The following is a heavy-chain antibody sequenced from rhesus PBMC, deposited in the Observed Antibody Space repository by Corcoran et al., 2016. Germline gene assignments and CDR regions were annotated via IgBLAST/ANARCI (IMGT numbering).Heavy chain of an antibody. CDR1: GGSFSGYY. V-gene: IGHV4-165*01. CDR3: ARERGRTGAFDS. Sequence: QVQLQESGPGLVKPSETLSLTCAVSGGSFSGYYWGWICQPPGKGREWIGYHSEKRGRTPSTPSLKNRVTFSTDTSKNQFSLKLTSVTAPDTAVYYCARERGRTGAFDSWGQGVLVTISS. J-gene: IGHJ4*01. D-gene: IGHD7-45*01. CDR2: HSEKRGRT.